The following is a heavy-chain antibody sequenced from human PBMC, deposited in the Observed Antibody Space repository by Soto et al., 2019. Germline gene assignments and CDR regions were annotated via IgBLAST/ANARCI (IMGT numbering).Heavy chain of an antibody. D-gene: IGHD2-2*01. CDR3: ARRALVVPAAISFD. CDR1: GGSFSGYY. CDR2: INHSGST. V-gene: IGHV4-34*01. J-gene: IGHJ4*02. Sequence: QVQLQQWGAGLLKPSETLSLTCAVYGGSFSGYYWSWIRQPPGKGLEWIGEINHSGSTNYNPSLKSRVTISVDTSKTRFYLKLSSVTAADTAVYYCARRALVVPAAISFDWGQGTLVTVSS.